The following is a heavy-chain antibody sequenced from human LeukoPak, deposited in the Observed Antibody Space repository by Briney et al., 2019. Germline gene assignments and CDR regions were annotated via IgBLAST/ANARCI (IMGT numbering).Heavy chain of an antibody. D-gene: IGHD6-19*01. CDR1: GFTFSSYS. V-gene: IGHV3-21*01. CDR2: ISSSSSYR. J-gene: IGHJ6*02. Sequence: GGSLRLSCVASGFTFSSYSLTWVRQAPGKGLEWVSSISSSSSYRYYADSLKGRFTISRDNAKNSLYLQMNTLRAEDTAVYYCARVAQYNIGWYDYYYGMDVWGQGTTVTVSS. CDR3: ARVAQYNIGWYDYYYGMDV.